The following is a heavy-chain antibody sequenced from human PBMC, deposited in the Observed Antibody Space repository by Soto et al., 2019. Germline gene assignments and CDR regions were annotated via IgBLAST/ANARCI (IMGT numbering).Heavy chain of an antibody. CDR2: IWYDGSNK. V-gene: IGHV3-33*01. D-gene: IGHD3-10*01. CDR1: GFTFSSYG. Sequence: GGSLRLSCAASGFTFSSYGMHWVRQAPGKGLEWVAVIWYDGSNKYYADSVKGRFTISRDNSKNTLYLQMNSLRAEDTAVYYCARAWFGEFATFDYWGQGTLVTVSS. CDR3: ARAWFGEFATFDY. J-gene: IGHJ4*02.